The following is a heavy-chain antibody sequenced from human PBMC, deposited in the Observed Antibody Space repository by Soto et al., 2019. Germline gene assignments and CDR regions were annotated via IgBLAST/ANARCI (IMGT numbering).Heavy chain of an antibody. CDR1: GFTFTNYW. CDR3: VAQLVQAAFDF. V-gene: IGHV3-7*01. J-gene: IGHJ4*02. Sequence: PGGSLRLSCAASGFTFTNYWMSWVRQAPGKGLEWVANIKQDGSEKYYVDSVKGRFTISRDNAKNSLCLQMNSLRAEDTALYYCVAQLVQAAFDFWGQGTLVTVSS. D-gene: IGHD2-2*01. CDR2: IKQDGSEK.